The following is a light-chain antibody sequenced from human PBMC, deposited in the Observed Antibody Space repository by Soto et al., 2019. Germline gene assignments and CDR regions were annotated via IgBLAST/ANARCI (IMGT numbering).Light chain of an antibody. J-gene: IGKJ1*01. CDR2: DAS. CDR3: QQRSNSPGK. CDR1: QSVRTS. Sequence: EIVLTQSPATLSLSPGERATLSCRASQSVRTSLAWYQQQPGQAPRLLIYDASNKATGIPARFSGSGSGTDFTLTISILDPKDFAVYYCQQRSNSPGKFGQGTKLESK. V-gene: IGKV3-11*01.